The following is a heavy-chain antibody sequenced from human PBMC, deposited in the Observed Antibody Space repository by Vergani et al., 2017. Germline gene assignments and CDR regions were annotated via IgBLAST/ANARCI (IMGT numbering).Heavy chain of an antibody. D-gene: IGHD1-26*01. CDR3: ARGGIVGEGTDAFDI. J-gene: IGHJ3*02. CDR2: INPNSGGT. V-gene: IGHV1-2*02. Sequence: QVQLVQSGAEVKKPGASVKVSCKASGYTFTSYGISWVRQAPGQGLEWMGWINPNSGGTNYAQKFQGRVTMTRDTSISTAYMELRSLRSDDTAVYYCARGGIVGEGTDAFDIWGQGTMVTVSS. CDR1: GYTFTSYG.